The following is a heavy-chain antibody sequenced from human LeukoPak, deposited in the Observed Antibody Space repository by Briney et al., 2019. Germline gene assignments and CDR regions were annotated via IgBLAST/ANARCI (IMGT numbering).Heavy chain of an antibody. J-gene: IGHJ1*01. Sequence: SETLSLTCAVYGGSFSGYYWSWIRQPPGKGLEWIGEINHSGSTNYNPSLKSRVTISVDTSKNQFSLKLSSVTAADTAVYYCARFGRGHRDYYDSSGPEYFQHWGQGTLVTVSS. V-gene: IGHV4-34*01. D-gene: IGHD3-22*01. CDR3: ARFGRGHRDYYDSSGPEYFQH. CDR2: INHSGST. CDR1: GGSFSGYY.